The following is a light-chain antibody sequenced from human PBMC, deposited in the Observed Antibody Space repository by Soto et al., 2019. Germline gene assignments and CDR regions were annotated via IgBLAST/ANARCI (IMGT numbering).Light chain of an antibody. J-gene: IGKJ4*01. CDR3: QQRGNWPLT. CDR1: QSVSSS. V-gene: IGKV3-11*01. Sequence: EIVMTQSPATLSVSAWERATLSCMASQSVSSSLAWYQQKPGQAPRLLIYDASKRATGIPARFSGSGSGTDFTLTISSLEPEDFAIYYCQQRGNWPLTFGGGTKVDIK. CDR2: DAS.